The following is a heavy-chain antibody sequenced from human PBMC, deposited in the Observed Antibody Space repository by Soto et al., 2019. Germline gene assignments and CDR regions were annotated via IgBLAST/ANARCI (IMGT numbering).Heavy chain of an antibody. V-gene: IGHV3-9*01. D-gene: IGHD5-12*01. J-gene: IGHJ1*01. CDR3: ATDISGHAN. CDR1: GVTFDDYA. Sequence: EVQLVESGGGFVQPGRSLRLSCAASGVTFDDYAMHWVRQAPGKALEWVSGISWNSGKTHYADSVKGRFAISRDNAKNALYLQMNSLRVEDTVLYYCATDISGHANWGQGTLVTVSS. CDR2: ISWNSGKT.